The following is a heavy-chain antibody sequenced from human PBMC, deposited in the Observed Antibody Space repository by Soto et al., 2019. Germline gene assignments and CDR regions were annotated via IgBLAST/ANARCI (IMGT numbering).Heavy chain of an antibody. Sequence: QITLKESGPTLVKPTQTLTLTCTVSGFSLTTRGVAVGWVRQSPGKALHWLALIYGNGDTRYNPSLKTRLTITKDTSKNQVALTLTNMDPVDTATYYCAHRPSGWFLFDHWGQGTLVXVSS. CDR3: AHRPSGWFLFDH. J-gene: IGHJ4*02. CDR2: IYGNGDT. CDR1: GFSLTTRGVA. V-gene: IGHV2-5*01. D-gene: IGHD6-19*01.